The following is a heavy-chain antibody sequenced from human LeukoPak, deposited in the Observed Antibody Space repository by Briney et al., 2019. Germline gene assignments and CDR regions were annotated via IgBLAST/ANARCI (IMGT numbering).Heavy chain of an antibody. V-gene: IGHV3-48*01. J-gene: IGHJ5*02. D-gene: IGHD1-7*01. CDR3: ARGLYNWNYGERWFDP. CDR1: GFTFSSYS. CDR2: ISSSSSTI. Sequence: GESLRLSCAASGFTFSSYSMNWVRQAPGKGLEWVSYISSSSSTIYYADSVKGRFTISRDNAKNSLYLQMNSLSAEDTAVYYCARGLYNWNYGERWFDPWGQGTLVTVSS.